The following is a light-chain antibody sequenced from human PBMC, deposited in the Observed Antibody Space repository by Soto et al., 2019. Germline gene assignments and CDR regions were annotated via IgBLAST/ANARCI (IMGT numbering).Light chain of an antibody. CDR2: IEGSGSY. CDR1: SGHSTYI. V-gene: IGLV4-60*03. J-gene: IGLJ3*02. Sequence: QAVVTQSSSASASLGSSVTLTCTLSSGHSTYIIAWHQQQPGKAPRYLMKIEGSGSYNRGSGVPDRFSGSSSGADRYLTISNLQSEDEADYYCETWDRNTWVFGGGTKLTVL. CDR3: ETWDRNTWV.